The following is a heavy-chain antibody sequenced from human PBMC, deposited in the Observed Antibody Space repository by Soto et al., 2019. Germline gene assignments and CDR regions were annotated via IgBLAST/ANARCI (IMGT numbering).Heavy chain of an antibody. CDR1: GFTVSSNY. CDR2: IYYSGST. J-gene: IGHJ4*02. D-gene: IGHD4-17*01. CDR3: ARGWVTTEGYYFDY. Sequence: VQLVESGGGLVQPGGSLRLSCAASGFTVSSNYMSWVRQAPGKGLEWIGYIYYSGSTYYNPSLKSRVTISVDTSKNQFSLKLSSVTAADTAVYYCARGWVTTEGYYFDYWGQGTLVTVSS. V-gene: IGHV4-59*06.